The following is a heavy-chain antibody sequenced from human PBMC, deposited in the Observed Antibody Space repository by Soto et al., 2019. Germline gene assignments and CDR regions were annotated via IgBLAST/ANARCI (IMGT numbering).Heavy chain of an antibody. CDR2: ISYDGSNK. Sequence: QVQLVESGGGVVQPGRSLRLSCAASGFTFSSYGMHWVRQAPGKGLEWVAVISYDGSNKYYADSVKGRFTISRDNSKNTLYLQMNSLSVEDTTVHYCAKGLEQWLVRDFDYWGQGTLVTVSS. J-gene: IGHJ4*02. CDR1: GFTFSSYG. CDR3: AKGLEQWLVRDFDY. V-gene: IGHV3-30*18. D-gene: IGHD6-19*01.